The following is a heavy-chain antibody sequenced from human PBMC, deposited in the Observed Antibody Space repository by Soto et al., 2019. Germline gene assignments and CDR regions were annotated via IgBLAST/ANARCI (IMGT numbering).Heavy chain of an antibody. CDR2: IIPIFGTA. CDR3: ARVHHPYYYDSSGYYFDY. J-gene: IGHJ4*02. D-gene: IGHD3-22*01. CDR1: GGTFSSYA. Sequence: ASVKVSCKASGGTFSSYAISWVRQAPGQGLEWMGGIIPIFGTANYAQKFQGRVTVTADESTSTAYMELSSLRSEDTAVYYCARVHHPYYYDSSGYYFDYWGQGTLVTVSS. V-gene: IGHV1-69*13.